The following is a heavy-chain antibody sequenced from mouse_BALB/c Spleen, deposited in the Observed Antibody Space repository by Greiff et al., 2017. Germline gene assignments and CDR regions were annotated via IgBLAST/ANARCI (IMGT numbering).Heavy chain of an antibody. V-gene: IGHV5-4*02. CDR3: ARDRGILSYAMDY. CDR2: ISDGGSYT. CDR1: GFTFSDYY. D-gene: IGHD3-1*01. Sequence: EVQLVESGGGLVKPGGSLKLSCAASGFTFSDYYMYWVRQTPEKRLEWVATISDGGSYTYYPDSVKGRFTISRDNAKNNLYLQMSSLKSEDTAMYYCARDRGILSYAMDYWGQGTSVTVSS. J-gene: IGHJ4*01.